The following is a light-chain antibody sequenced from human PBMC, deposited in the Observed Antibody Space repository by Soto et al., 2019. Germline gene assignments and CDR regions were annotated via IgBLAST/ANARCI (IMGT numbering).Light chain of an antibody. CDR2: DVS. Sequence: QSALTQPASVSGSPGRSVTISCTGTSTDVGDFNYVSWYQHLPGRAPKLSIYDVSNRPSGISYRFSASKSGRTSSLTISGLQAEDAAVYYCRYYSSSTTHVVVGGGPKLT. CDR3: RYYSSSTTHVV. V-gene: IGLV2-14*03. J-gene: IGLJ2*01. CDR1: STDVGDFNY.